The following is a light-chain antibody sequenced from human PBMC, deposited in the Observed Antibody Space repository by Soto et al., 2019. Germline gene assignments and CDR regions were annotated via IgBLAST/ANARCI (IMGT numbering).Light chain of an antibody. CDR3: MQAQQTPWT. CDR2: LGS. CDR1: QSLLHSNGYNY. Sequence: DIVMTQSPLSLPVTPGEPASISCRSSQSLLHSNGYNYLDWYLQKPGQSPQLLIYLGSNRASGVHDRFSGSGSGTDFTLNIRRVEAEDVGVYYCMQAQQTPWTFGQGTKVEIK. J-gene: IGKJ1*01. V-gene: IGKV2-28*01.